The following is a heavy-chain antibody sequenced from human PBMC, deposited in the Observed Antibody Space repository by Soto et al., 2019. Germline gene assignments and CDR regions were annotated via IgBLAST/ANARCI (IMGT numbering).Heavy chain of an antibody. J-gene: IGHJ3*02. V-gene: IGHV3-21*01. D-gene: IGHD2-2*01. CDR3: ARKRQDIVVVPAAMRAFDI. CDR2: ISSISSYI. Sequence: GGSLRLSCAASGFTFSSYSMNWVRQAPGKGLEWVSSISSISSYIYYADSGKGRFTIPRDNAKNSRYLQMNSLRAVDTDVNYCARKRQDIVVVPAAMRAFDIWGQGTMVTVSS. CDR1: GFTFSSYS.